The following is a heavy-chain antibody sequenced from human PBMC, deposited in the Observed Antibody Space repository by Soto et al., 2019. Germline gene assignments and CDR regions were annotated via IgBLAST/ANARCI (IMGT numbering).Heavy chain of an antibody. D-gene: IGHD3-22*01. CDR1: GFTFSHYG. Sequence: QMQLVESGGGVVQPGTSLRVSCAASGFTFSHYGIHWVRQAPGKGLEWVAVISYDGGVKLYVDSVRDRFAISRDNSKNTLYLQMNSLGPDDTAVYYCAKLPWGFNYYDRSEYRATDNDAFDIWGQGTMVTVSS. CDR3: AKLPWGFNYYDRSEYRATDNDAFDI. J-gene: IGHJ3*02. CDR2: ISYDGGVK. V-gene: IGHV3-30*18.